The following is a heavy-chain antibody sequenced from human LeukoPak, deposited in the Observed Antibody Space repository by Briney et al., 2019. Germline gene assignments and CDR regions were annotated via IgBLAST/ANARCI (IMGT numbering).Heavy chain of an antibody. CDR2: TSGSGSST. CDR1: GFTFSSYA. V-gene: IGHV3-23*01. D-gene: IGHD3-9*01. J-gene: IGHJ3*02. Sequence: GGSLRLSCAASGFTFSSYAMSWVRQAPGKGLEWVSATSGSGSSTYHADSVKGRFTISRDNSKNTLYLQMNSLRAEDTAVYYCAKDKGLRYFDWLLYLDAFDIWGQGTMVTVSS. CDR3: AKDKGLRYFDWLLYLDAFDI.